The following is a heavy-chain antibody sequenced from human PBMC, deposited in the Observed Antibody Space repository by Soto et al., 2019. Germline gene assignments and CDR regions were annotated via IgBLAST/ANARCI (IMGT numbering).Heavy chain of an antibody. V-gene: IGHV3-15*01. CDR1: GFTFSNAW. D-gene: IGHD3-3*01. CDR2: IKTKADGGTT. Sequence: GGSLRLSCAASGFTFSNAWMNWVRQAPGKGLEWVGRIKTKADGGTTDYTAPVKGRIIISRDDSKNTLYLQMNSLKTEDRGVYYCTTEPYGSLSAYPNYFDYWGQGTPVTVSS. CDR3: TTEPYGSLSAYPNYFDY. J-gene: IGHJ4*02.